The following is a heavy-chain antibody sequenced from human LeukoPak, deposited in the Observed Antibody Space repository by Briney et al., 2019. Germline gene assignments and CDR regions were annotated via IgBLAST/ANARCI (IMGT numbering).Heavy chain of an antibody. CDR3: ARIVGATNDDDC. CDR2: INPNSGGT. Sequence: ASVKVSCKASGYTFTGYYMHGVRQPPGQGLEWMGWINPNSGGTNYAQKFQGRVTMTRDTSISTAYMELSRLRSDDTAVYYCARIVGATNDDDCWGQGALVTVSS. J-gene: IGHJ4*02. V-gene: IGHV1-2*02. CDR1: GYTFTGYY. D-gene: IGHD1-26*01.